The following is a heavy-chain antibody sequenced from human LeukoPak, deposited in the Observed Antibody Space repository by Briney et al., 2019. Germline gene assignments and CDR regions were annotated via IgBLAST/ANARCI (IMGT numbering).Heavy chain of an antibody. J-gene: IGHJ5*02. CDR1: GYTFTSYG. Sequence: ASVKVSCKASGYTFTSYGISWVRQAPGQGLEWMGWISAYNGNTNYAQKLQGRVTMTTDTSTSTAYMELRSLRSDDTAVYYCARDPEKRSKSEQQLPIWFDPWGQGTLVTVSS. D-gene: IGHD6-13*01. CDR2: ISAYNGNT. V-gene: IGHV1-18*01. CDR3: ARDPEKRSKSEQQLPIWFDP.